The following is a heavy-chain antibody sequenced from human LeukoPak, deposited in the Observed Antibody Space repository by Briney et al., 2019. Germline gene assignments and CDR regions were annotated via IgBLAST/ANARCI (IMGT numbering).Heavy chain of an antibody. D-gene: IGHD3-10*01. J-gene: IGHJ4*02. CDR2: ISAYNGNT. V-gene: IGHV1-18*01. Sequence: ASVKVSCKASGYTFTSYGISWVRQAPGQGLEWMGWISAYNGNTNYAQKLQGRVTMTTDTSTSTAYMELRSLRSDDTAVYYCARAGIILLWFGESDYWGQGTLVTVSS. CDR1: GYTFTSYG. CDR3: ARAGIILLWFGESDY.